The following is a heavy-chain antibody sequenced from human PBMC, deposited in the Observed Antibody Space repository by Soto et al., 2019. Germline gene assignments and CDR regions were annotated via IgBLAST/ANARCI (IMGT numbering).Heavy chain of an antibody. CDR1: GYTFTSYW. CDR3: ARHHGSPGSYFGMDV. J-gene: IGHJ6*02. D-gene: IGHD6-13*01. Sequence: GESLKISCKGSGYTFTSYWINWVRQMPGKGLEWMGIIYPGDSDTRYSPSFQGQVTISADKSINTAYLQWRSLKASDTAVYYCARHHGSPGSYFGMDVWGQGTTVTVSS. V-gene: IGHV5-51*01. CDR2: IYPGDSDT.